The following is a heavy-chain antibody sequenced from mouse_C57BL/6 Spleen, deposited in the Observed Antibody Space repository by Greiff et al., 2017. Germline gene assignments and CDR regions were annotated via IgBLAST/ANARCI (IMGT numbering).Heavy chain of an antibody. CDR1: GYTFTDYE. Sequence: VQLVESGAELVRPGASVTLSCKASGYTFTDYEMHWVKQTPVHGLEWIGAIDPETGGTAYNQKFKGKAILTADKSSSTAYMELRSLTSEDSAVYYCTKRAMDYWGQGTSVTVSS. J-gene: IGHJ4*01. CDR3: TKRAMDY. CDR2: IDPETGGT. V-gene: IGHV1-15*01.